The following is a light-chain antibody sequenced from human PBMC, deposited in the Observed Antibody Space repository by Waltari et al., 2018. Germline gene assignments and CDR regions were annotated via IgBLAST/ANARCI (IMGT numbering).Light chain of an antibody. CDR2: DAS. CDR1: QTVRTF. Sequence: EIVLTQSPPTLTLSPGDTATLSCRPSQTVRTFLAWYQQKPGQAPRLLIFDASSRATGISPKFRVSGSGTDFTLTVNNLEPEDFAVYYCQQRSSWPYTFGQGTRVDFK. V-gene: IGKV3-11*01. J-gene: IGKJ2*01. CDR3: QQRSSWPYT.